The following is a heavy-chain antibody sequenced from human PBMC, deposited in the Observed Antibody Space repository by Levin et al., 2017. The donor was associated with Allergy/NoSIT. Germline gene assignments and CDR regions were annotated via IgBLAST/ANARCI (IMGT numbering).Heavy chain of an antibody. D-gene: IGHD3-10*01. J-gene: IGHJ6*02. Sequence: ASVKVSCKASGYTFTSYDINWVRQATGQGLEWMGWMNPNSGNTGYAQKFQGRVTMTRNTSISTAYMELSSLRSEDTAVYYCARGGIPMVRGVIITSYYDYGMDVWGQGTTVTVSS. CDR2: MNPNSGNT. V-gene: IGHV1-8*01. CDR3: ARGGIPMVRGVIITSYYDYGMDV. CDR1: GYTFTSYD.